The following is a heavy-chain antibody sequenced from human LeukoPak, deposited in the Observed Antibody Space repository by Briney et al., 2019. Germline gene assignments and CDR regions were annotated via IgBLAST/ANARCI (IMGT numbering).Heavy chain of an antibody. V-gene: IGHV4-59*01. CDR1: GGSISSYY. Sequence: TSETLSLTCTVPGGSISSYYWSWIRQPPGKGLEWIGYIYYSGSTNYNPSLKSRVTISVDTSKNQFSLKLSSVTAADTAVYYCARAVRRRANSGSYYTLFDYWGQGTLVTVSS. D-gene: IGHD1-26*01. J-gene: IGHJ4*02. CDR3: ARAVRRRANSGSYYTLFDY. CDR2: IYYSGST.